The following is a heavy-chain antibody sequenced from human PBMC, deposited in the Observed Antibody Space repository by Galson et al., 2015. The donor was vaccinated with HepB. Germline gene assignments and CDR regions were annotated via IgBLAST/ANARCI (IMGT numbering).Heavy chain of an antibody. Sequence: CAISGDSVSTNSAAWNWIRQSPSRGLEWLGRTYYRSKWYNGYAVSVRSRITINPDTSKNQFSLQLNSVSPEDTAVYYCARGRGNAFDIWGQGTTVNVYS. CDR2: TYYRSKWYN. CDR1: GDSVSTNSAA. V-gene: IGHV6-1*01. CDR3: ARGRGNAFDI. J-gene: IGHJ3*02. D-gene: IGHD1-1*01.